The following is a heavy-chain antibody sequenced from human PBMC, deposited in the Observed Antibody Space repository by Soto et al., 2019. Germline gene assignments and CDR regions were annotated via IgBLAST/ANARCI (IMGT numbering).Heavy chain of an antibody. CDR2: IWYDGSDT. J-gene: IGHJ3*01. V-gene: IGHV3-33*01. CDR3: ARESIRNTGAFAL. D-gene: IGHD1-1*01. Sequence: QMQLVESGGGVVQPGRSLRLSCTVSGLTFSSNDMHWVRQTPGKGLEWVAYIWYDGSDTYYADSVKGRFTISRYNSKNTLYLQMNILRAEDTAVYYCARESIRNTGAFALWRQGTMVTVSS. CDR1: GLTFSSND.